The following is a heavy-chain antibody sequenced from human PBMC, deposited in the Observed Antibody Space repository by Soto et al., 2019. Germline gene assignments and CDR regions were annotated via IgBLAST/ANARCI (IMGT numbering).Heavy chain of an antibody. J-gene: IGHJ4*02. D-gene: IGHD3-22*01. CDR1: GFIFSNAW. CDR3: TTDVENENGGSYPGY. CDR2: IKSKNDGGTT. V-gene: IGHV3-15*07. Sequence: GGSLRLSCAASGFIFSNAWMNWVRQAPGKGLEWVGRIKSKNDGGTTDYAAPVKGRFTISRDDSRKTLYLQMNSLKTEDTAVYFCTTDVENENGGSYPGYWGQGTLVTVSS.